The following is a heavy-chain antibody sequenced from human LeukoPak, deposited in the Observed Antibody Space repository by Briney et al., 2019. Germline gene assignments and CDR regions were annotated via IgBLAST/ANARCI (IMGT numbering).Heavy chain of an antibody. CDR2: ISSSSSYI. J-gene: IGHJ4*02. V-gene: IGHV3-21*01. Sequence: GGSLRLSCAASGFTFSSHSMNWVRQAPGKGLEWVSSISSSSSYIYYADSVKGRFTISRDNAKNSLYLQMNSLRAEDTAVYYCARDRFGYYDSSGYYYVGYWGQGTLVTVSS. CDR3: ARDRFGYYDSSGYYYVGY. CDR1: GFTFSSHS. D-gene: IGHD3-22*01.